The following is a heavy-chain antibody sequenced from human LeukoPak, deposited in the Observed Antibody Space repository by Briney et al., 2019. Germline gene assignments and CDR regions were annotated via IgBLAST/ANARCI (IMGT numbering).Heavy chain of an antibody. CDR3: AELGITMIGGV. Sequence: GGSLRLSCTASRLTFSTYAMTWVRQAPGKGLEWVSSISGGAGSTYYADSVKGRFTISRANSENTLYLQMHSLRAEDTAVYYCAELGITMIGGVWGKGTTVTISS. D-gene: IGHD3-10*02. CDR2: ISGGAGST. J-gene: IGHJ6*04. CDR1: RLTFSTYA. V-gene: IGHV3-23*01.